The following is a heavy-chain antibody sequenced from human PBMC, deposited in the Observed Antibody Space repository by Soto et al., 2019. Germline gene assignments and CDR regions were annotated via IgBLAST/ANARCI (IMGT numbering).Heavy chain of an antibody. V-gene: IGHV3-21*02. J-gene: IGHJ4*02. D-gene: IGHD5-12*01. CDR1: GFIFSSHT. Sequence: EVQLVESGGGLVKPGGSLRLSCAASGFIFSSHTMNWVRQVPGKGLEWVSSISASSTYIYYADSLKGRFTISRDNAYNSIYLQVSSLRAEDTAVYYCARGWLRDPWMYWGQGTLVTVSS. CDR3: ARGWLRDPWMY. CDR2: ISASSTYI.